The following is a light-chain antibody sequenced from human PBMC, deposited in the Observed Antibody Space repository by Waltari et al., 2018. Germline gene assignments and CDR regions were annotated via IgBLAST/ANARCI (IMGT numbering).Light chain of an antibody. CDR3: GQYNNWHTIT. J-gene: IGKJ5*01. CDR1: QSVHSI. CDR2: DTS. V-gene: IGKV3-15*01. Sequence: TVMRQSPDTLSVSTGERAILSCRASQSVHSILAWYQQTPGHSPILLLYDTSTGTTGVTARCSGSGAGTEFTLTISALQSEDFAVYYCGQYNNWHTITYGQGTRLEIK.